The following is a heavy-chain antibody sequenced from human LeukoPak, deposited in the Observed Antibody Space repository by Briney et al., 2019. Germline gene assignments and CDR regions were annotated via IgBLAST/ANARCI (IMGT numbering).Heavy chain of an antibody. CDR1: GGTFSSYA. V-gene: IGHV1-69*06. CDR3: ARSPTLYYYGSGSSFDY. D-gene: IGHD3-10*01. J-gene: IGHJ4*02. Sequence: SVKVSCKASGGTFSSYAISWVRQAPGQGLEWMGGIIPIFGTANYAQKFQGRVTITADKSTSTAYMELSSLRSEDTAVYYCARSPTLYYYGSGSSFDYWGQGTLVTVSS. CDR2: IIPIFGTA.